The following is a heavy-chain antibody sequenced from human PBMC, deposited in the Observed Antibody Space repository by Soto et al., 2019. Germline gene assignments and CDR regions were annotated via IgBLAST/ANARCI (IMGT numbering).Heavy chain of an antibody. CDR1: GFTVSSNY. J-gene: IGHJ4*02. CDR3: ARGYSASIAVD. V-gene: IGHV3-53*01. Sequence: PGGSLRLSCAASGFTVSSNYMSWVRHAPGKGLEWVSVIYSGGSTYYADSVKGRFTISRDNSKNTLYLQMNSLRAEDTAVYYCARGYSASIAVDWGQGTLVTVSS. CDR2: IYSGGST. D-gene: IGHD6-19*01.